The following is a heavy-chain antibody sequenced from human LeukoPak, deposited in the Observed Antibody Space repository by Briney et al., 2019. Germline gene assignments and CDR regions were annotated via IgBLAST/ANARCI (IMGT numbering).Heavy chain of an antibody. V-gene: IGHV3-30*03. J-gene: IGHJ5*02. CDR2: ISYDGSNK. CDR1: GFTFSSYG. Sequence: HPGGSLRLSCAASGFTFSSYGMHWVRQAPGKGLEWVAVISYDGSNKYYADSVKGRFTISRDNSKNTLYLQMNSLRAEDTAVYYCARDRGSDYGDYLPFDPWGQGTLVTVSS. D-gene: IGHD4-17*01. CDR3: ARDRGSDYGDYLPFDP.